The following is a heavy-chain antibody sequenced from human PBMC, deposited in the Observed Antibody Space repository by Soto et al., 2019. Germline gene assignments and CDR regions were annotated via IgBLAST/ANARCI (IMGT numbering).Heavy chain of an antibody. D-gene: IGHD5-12*01. CDR1: GGSISSGGYY. J-gene: IGHJ6*03. CDR2: IYYSGST. V-gene: IGHV4-31*03. Sequence: PSETLSLTCTVSGGSISSGGYYWSWIRQHPGKGLEWIGYIYYSGSTYYNPSLKSRVTISVDTSKNQFSLKLSSVTAADTAVYYCARVLEYSGHDRTYYYYYYMDVWGKGTTVTVSS. CDR3: ARVLEYSGHDRTYYYYYYMDV.